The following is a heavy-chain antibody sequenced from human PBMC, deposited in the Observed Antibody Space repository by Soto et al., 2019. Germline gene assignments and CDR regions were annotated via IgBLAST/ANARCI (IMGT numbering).Heavy chain of an antibody. D-gene: IGHD6-19*01. CDR1: GGSISSYY. J-gene: IGHJ4*02. CDR3: ARRDGHYSSGWYFDY. CDR2: IHNIGDT. Sequence: SETLSLTCTVSGGSISSYYWSWIRQPPGKGLEWIGYIHNIGDTNYNPSLKSRVTISVDTSKNQFSLKLSSVTAADTAVYYCARRDGHYSSGWYFDYWGLGTLVTVSS. V-gene: IGHV4-59*01.